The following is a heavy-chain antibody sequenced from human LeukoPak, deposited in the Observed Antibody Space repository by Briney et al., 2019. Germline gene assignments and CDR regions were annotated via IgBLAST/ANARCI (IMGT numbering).Heavy chain of an antibody. Sequence: GGSLRLSCAASGFTVSSNYMSWVRQAPGKGLEWVSVIYSGGSTYYADSVKGRFTISRDNSGNTLYLQMNSLRAEDTAVYYCARGPDYGDLYFDYWGQGTLVTVSS. V-gene: IGHV3-66*01. D-gene: IGHD4-17*01. CDR3: ARGPDYGDLYFDY. CDR2: IYSGGST. J-gene: IGHJ4*02. CDR1: GFTVSSNY.